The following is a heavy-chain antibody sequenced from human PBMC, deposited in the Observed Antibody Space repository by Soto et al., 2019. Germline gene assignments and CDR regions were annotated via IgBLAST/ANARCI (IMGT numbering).Heavy chain of an antibody. J-gene: IGHJ4*02. CDR2: FRSGGDDDTT. D-gene: IGHD3-10*01. V-gene: IGHV3-23*01. CDR3: AKKVNSGSGSQFFDY. Sequence: SGFTFSSYEMSWVRQAPGKGLEWVSGFRSGGDDDTTYYADSVRGRFTISRDNSKNTLFLQMNSLRAEDTAIYYCAKKVNSGSGSQFFDYWGQGTLVTVSS. CDR1: GFTFSSYE.